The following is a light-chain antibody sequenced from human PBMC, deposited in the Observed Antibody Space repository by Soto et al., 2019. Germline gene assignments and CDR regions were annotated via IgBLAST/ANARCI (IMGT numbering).Light chain of an antibody. V-gene: IGKV3-11*01. CDR3: QQRSNWPRIT. J-gene: IGKJ5*01. CDR2: DAY. Sequence: EIVLTQSPATLSLSPGERATLSCRASQSVSSYLAWYQQKPGQAPRLLIYDAYNRATGIPARFSGSGSGTGFNLTISSLEPEDCAVYYCQQRSNWPRITFGQGTRLEIK. CDR1: QSVSSY.